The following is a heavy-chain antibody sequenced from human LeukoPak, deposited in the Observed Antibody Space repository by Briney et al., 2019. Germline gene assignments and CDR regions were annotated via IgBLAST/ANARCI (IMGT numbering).Heavy chain of an antibody. CDR1: GGTFSSYA. V-gene: IGHV1-69*13. CDR2: IIPIFGTA. Sequence: SVKVSCKASGGTFSSYAISWVRQAPGQGLEWMGGIIPIFGTANYAQKFQGRVTVTADESTSTAYMELSSLRSEDTAVYYCASPLYSSGWYSWFDPWGQGTLVTVSS. CDR3: ASPLYSSGWYSWFDP. D-gene: IGHD6-19*01. J-gene: IGHJ5*02.